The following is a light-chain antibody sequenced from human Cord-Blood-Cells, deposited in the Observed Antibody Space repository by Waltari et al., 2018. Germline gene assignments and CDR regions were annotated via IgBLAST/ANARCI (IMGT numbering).Light chain of an antibody. V-gene: IGKV1-5*03. J-gene: IGKJ2*01. CDR1: QSISSW. CDR2: KAS. Sequence: DIQMTQSPSTLSASVGDRLTLTCLASQSISSWLAWYQQKPGKAPKLLIYKASSLESGVPSRFSGSGSGTEFTLTISSLQPDDFATYYCQQYNSYSYTFGQGTKLEIK. CDR3: QQYNSYSYT.